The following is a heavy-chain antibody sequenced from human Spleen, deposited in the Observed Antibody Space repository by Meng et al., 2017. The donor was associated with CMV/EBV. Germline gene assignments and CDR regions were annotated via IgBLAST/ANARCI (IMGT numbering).Heavy chain of an antibody. D-gene: IGHD2-2*01. CDR1: GYTFTSYY. J-gene: IGHJ4*02. CDR3: ARSHASSTHFDF. CDR2: NNPSGGST. V-gene: IGHV1-46*01. Sequence: ASVKVSCKASGYTFTSYYMHWVRQAPGQGLEWMAINNPSGGSTSYAQKFQGRVTMTRDTSTSTVYMELSSLRSEDTAVYYCARSHASSTHFDFWGQGTLVTVSS.